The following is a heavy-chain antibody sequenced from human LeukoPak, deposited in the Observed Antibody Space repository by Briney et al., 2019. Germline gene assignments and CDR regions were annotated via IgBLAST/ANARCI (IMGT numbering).Heavy chain of an antibody. V-gene: IGHV4-39*01. CDR1: GGSIISSSYY. CDR2: IYYSGST. CDR3: ARQLGYCSSTSCYADKVDY. J-gene: IGHJ4*02. Sequence: SETLSLTCTVSGGSIISSSYYWGWIRQPPGKWLEWIGSIYYSGSTYYNPSLKSRVTISVDTSKNQFSLKLSSVTAADTAVYYCARQLGYCSSTSCYADKVDYWGQGTLVTVSS. D-gene: IGHD2-2*01.